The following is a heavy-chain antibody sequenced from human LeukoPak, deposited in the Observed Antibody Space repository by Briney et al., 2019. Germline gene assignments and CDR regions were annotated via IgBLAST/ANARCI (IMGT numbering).Heavy chain of an antibody. CDR3: AKDTSGWYGANYYYMDV. CDR2: ISYDGSNK. J-gene: IGHJ6*03. CDR1: GFTFSNYA. Sequence: PGGSLRLSCAASGFTFSNYAMHWVRQAPGKGLEWVAVISYDGSNKYYADSVKGRFTISRDNSKNSLYLQMNSLRAEDTALYYCAKDTSGWYGANYYYMDVWGKGTTVTVSS. V-gene: IGHV3-30*04. D-gene: IGHD6-19*01.